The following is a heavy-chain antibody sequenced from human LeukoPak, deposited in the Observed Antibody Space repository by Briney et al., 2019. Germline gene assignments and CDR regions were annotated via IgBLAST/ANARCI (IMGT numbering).Heavy chain of an antibody. CDR3: AGFEVNGGGYLNGDY. V-gene: IGHV1-69*13. D-gene: IGHD4-23*01. CDR2: IIPIFGTA. J-gene: IGHJ4*02. Sequence: SVKVSCKASGGTFSSYAISWVRQAPGQGPEWMGGIIPIFGTANYAQKFQGRVTITADESTSTAYMELSSLRSEDTAVYYCAGFEVNGGGYLNGDYWGQGTLVTVSS. CDR1: GGTFSSYA.